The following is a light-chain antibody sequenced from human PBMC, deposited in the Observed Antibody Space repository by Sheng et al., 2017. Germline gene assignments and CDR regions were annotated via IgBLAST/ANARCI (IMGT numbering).Light chain of an antibody. CDR2: DAS. V-gene: IGKV1-NL1*01. CDR1: QGISTS. J-gene: IGKJ4*01. CDR3: QQSYSIPLT. Sequence: DIQMTQSPSSLSASVGDRVTITCRASQGISTSLAWYQQKPGKAPKLLLFDASRLESGVPSRFSGSGSGTDFTLTISSLQSEDFATYYCQQSYSIPLTFGGGTKVEIK.